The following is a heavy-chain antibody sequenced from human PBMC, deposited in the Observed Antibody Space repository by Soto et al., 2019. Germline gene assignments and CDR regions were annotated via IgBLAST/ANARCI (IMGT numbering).Heavy chain of an antibody. Sequence: QVQLVESGGGVVQPGRSLRLSCAASGFTFSSYAMHWVRQAPGKGLEAVAVISYDGSNKYYADSVKGRFTISRDNSKNTSYLQMNILRAEDTAVYYCARDTGQLRSFYYYYGMDVWGQGTTVTVS. CDR1: GFTFSSYA. D-gene: IGHD2-2*01. CDR3: ARDTGQLRSFYYYYGMDV. CDR2: ISYDGSNK. J-gene: IGHJ6*02. V-gene: IGHV3-30-3*01.